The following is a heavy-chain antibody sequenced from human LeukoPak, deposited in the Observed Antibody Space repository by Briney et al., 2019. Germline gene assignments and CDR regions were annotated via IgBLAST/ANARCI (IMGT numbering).Heavy chain of an antibody. Sequence: SETLSLTCTVSGCSISSYYWSWIRQPPGKGLEWIGYIYTSGSTNYNPSLKSRGTISVDTSKNQFSLKLSSVTAADTAVYYCARRGGYSSSVVWFDPWGQGTLVTVSS. CDR1: GCSISSYY. J-gene: IGHJ5*02. V-gene: IGHV4-4*09. D-gene: IGHD6-6*01. CDR3: ARRGGYSSSVVWFDP. CDR2: IYTSGST.